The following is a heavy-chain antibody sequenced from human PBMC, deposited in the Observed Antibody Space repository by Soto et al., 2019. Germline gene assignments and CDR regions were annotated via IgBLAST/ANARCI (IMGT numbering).Heavy chain of an antibody. D-gene: IGHD2-2*01. Sequence: PTLVNPTHTLTLTCTFSGFSLSTSGMCLSWIRQPPGKALEWLALIDWDDDKYYSTSLKTRLTISKDTSKNQVVLTMTNMDPVDTATYYCARILVVPAARYYYYYGMDVWGQGTTVTVSS. CDR2: IDWDDDK. CDR3: ARILVVPAARYYYYYGMDV. V-gene: IGHV2-70*01. J-gene: IGHJ6*02. CDR1: GFSLSTSGMC.